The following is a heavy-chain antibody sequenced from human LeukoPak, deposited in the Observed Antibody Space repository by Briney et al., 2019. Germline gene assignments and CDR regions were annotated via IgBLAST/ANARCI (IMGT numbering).Heavy chain of an antibody. CDR2: INPSGGST. V-gene: IGHV1-46*01. J-gene: IGHJ4*02. Sequence: ASVKVSCKASGYTFTSYYMHWVRQAPGQGLEWMGIINPSGGSTSYAQKFQGRVTMTRDTSTSTVYMELSSLRPEGTAVYYCAREGVGAKDYWGQGTLVTVSS. CDR1: GYTFTSYY. D-gene: IGHD1-26*01. CDR3: AREGVGAKDY.